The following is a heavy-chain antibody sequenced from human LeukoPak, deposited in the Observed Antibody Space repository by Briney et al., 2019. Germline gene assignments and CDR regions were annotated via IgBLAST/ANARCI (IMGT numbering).Heavy chain of an antibody. D-gene: IGHD1-1*01. V-gene: IGHV1-2*02. CDR3: LRGGTFDY. Sequence: ASVKVSCKTSGYTFTDYYIHWVRQAPGQALEWMGWINPNTGASKYREKFQGRIAMTRGTSISTVYMQLTGLRSDDTALYYCLRGGTFDYWGQGILVTVSS. CDR1: GYTFTDYY. CDR2: INPNTGAS. J-gene: IGHJ4*02.